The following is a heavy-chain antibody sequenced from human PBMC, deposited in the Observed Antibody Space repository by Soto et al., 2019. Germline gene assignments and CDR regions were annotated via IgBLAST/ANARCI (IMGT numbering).Heavy chain of an antibody. Sequence: SVKVSCKDSGGTFSSYAISWVRQAPGQGLEWMGGIIPIFGTANYAQKFQGRVTITADESTSTAYMELSSLRSEDTAVYYCASTKRVGYYYDSSGYYSEAAYYYGMDVWGQGTTVTVSS. CDR3: ASTKRVGYYYDSSGYYSEAAYYYGMDV. D-gene: IGHD3-22*01. CDR1: GGTFSSYA. J-gene: IGHJ6*02. V-gene: IGHV1-69*13. CDR2: IIPIFGTA.